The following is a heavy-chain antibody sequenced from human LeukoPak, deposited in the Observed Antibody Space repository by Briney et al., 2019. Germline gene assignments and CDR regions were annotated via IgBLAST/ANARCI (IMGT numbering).Heavy chain of an antibody. CDR3: ARGYCSGGSCHGHFDY. CDR1: GGSLSGYY. V-gene: IGHV4-59*01. Sequence: PSETLSLTCTVSGGSLSGYYWNWIRQPPGKGLEWIGYVYYIGSTNYSPSLKSRITMSVDMSKNQFSLNLGAVTAADTAVYYCARGYCSGGSCHGHFDYWGQGTLVTVSS. J-gene: IGHJ4*02. D-gene: IGHD2-15*01. CDR2: VYYIGST.